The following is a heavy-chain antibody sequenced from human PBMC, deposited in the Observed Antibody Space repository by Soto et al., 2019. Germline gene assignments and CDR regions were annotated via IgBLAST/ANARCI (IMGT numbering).Heavy chain of an antibody. Sequence: PGGSRRLSCAASGFTCNSYSMNWVRQAPGKGLEWGSYISSSSTTKYYTDSVKGRFTISRDNAKNSLYLQMNSLRAEDTAVSSCARALVNHWGQGTPVTVSS. CDR3: ARALVNH. CDR1: GFTCNSYS. V-gene: IGHV3-48*04. D-gene: IGHD6-13*01. J-gene: IGHJ4*02. CDR2: ISSSSTTK.